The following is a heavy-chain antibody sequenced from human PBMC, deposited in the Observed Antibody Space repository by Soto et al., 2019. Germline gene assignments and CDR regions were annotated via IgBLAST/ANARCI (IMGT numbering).Heavy chain of an antibody. D-gene: IGHD2-15*01. V-gene: IGHV3-23*01. CDR2: ISGSGGST. CDR1: GFTFSSYA. Sequence: PGGSLRLSCAASGFTFSSYAMSWVRQAPGKGLEWVSAISGSGGSTYYADSVKGRFTISRDNSKNTLYLQMNSLRAEGPAVYYCANPPRRWVLVAATSGWFDPCGQETLVTVS. J-gene: IGHJ5*02. CDR3: ANPPRRWVLVAATSGWFDP.